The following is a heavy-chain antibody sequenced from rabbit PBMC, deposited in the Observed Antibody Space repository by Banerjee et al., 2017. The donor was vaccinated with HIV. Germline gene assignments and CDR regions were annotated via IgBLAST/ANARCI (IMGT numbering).Heavy chain of an antibody. V-gene: IGHV1S45*01. CDR1: GFSFSSSYW. CDR2: IYAGSSGST. J-gene: IGHJ4*01. Sequence: QEQLEESGGDLVKPEGSLTLTCTASGFSFSSSYWICWVRQAPGKGLEWIACIYAGSSGSTYYASWAKGRFTISKTSSTTVTLQMTSLTAADTATYFCARVNAGSSGYPYYFNLWGPGTLVTVS. CDR3: ARVNAGSSGYPYYFNL. D-gene: IGHD1-1*01.